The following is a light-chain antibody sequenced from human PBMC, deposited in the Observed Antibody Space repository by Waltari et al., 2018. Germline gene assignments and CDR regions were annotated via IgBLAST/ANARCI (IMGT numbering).Light chain of an antibody. Sequence: DIQMTQSPSFVSASVGDSVPITCRASHDISRWLAWFQQKPGNAPNLLIYEASYLQSGVSSRFSGSGSGTDFTLTISGLQPEDAATYYCQQANRYPMPFGGGTKVEIK. CDR3: QQANRYPMP. CDR1: HDISRW. CDR2: EAS. V-gene: IGKV1-12*01. J-gene: IGKJ4*01.